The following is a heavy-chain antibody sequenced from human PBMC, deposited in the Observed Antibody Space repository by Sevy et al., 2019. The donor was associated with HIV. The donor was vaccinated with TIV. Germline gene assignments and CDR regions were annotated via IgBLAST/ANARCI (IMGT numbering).Heavy chain of an antibody. J-gene: IGHJ4*02. CDR2: LYHSGTT. Sequence: SETLSLTCAVSGYSMTSGYFWGWIRQSPGKGLEWIGSLYHSGTTYYSPSLKSRVTLSVDTSKNQFSLKVMSVTAADTAVYYCARVDSIGWSDYWGQGTLVTVSS. CDR1: GYSMTSGYF. D-gene: IGHD6-13*01. CDR3: ARVDSIGWSDY. V-gene: IGHV4-38-2*01.